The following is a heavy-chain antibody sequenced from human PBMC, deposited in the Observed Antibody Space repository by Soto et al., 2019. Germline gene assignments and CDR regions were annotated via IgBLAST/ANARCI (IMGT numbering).Heavy chain of an antibody. D-gene: IGHD2-8*01. Sequence: ASVKVSFKASGYTFTSYGISWVGQAPGQGLEWMGWISAYNGNTNYAQKLQGRVTMTTDTSTSTAYMELRSLRSDDTAVYYCARDSDCTNRVCYKAPSDAFDIWRQGTMVTVSS. V-gene: IGHV1-18*01. J-gene: IGHJ3*02. CDR1: GYTFTSYG. CDR3: ARDSDCTNRVCYKAPSDAFDI. CDR2: ISAYNGNT.